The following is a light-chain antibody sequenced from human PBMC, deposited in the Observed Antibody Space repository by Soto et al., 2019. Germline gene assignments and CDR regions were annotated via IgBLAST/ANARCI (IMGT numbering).Light chain of an antibody. CDR2: DAS. V-gene: IGKV3-11*01. J-gene: IGKJ4*01. CDR1: QIVGRA. Sequence: LTTSPATLSFSPGERTTLSCRGSQIVGRALAWFRQKPGQAPRLLIYDASNRATGIPARFTGSESGTDFTLTIRSLEPEDFAIYYCQQRDSWPLTFGGGTKVDIK. CDR3: QQRDSWPLT.